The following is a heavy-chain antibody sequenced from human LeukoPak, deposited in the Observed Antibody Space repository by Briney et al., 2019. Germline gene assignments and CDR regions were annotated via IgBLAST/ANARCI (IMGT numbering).Heavy chain of an antibody. Sequence: GESLKISCKGSGYSFTTYWIGWVRQMPGKGLEWMGIIHPGDSDTRYSPSFQGQVTISADKSISTAYLQWSSLKASDTAMYYCARRRAGYCSGGSCQYYFDYWGQGTLVTVSS. V-gene: IGHV5-51*01. D-gene: IGHD2-15*01. CDR1: GYSFTTYW. CDR3: ARRRAGYCSGGSCQYYFDY. J-gene: IGHJ4*02. CDR2: IHPGDSDT.